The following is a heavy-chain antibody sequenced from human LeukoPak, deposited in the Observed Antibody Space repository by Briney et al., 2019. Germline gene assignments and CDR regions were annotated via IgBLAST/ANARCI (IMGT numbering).Heavy chain of an antibody. CDR1: GFTFSSYG. CDR3: ARGGGLDV. J-gene: IGHJ6*02. V-gene: IGHV3-33*03. Sequence: GGSLRLSCAASGFTFSSYGMHWVRQAPGKGLEWVAAMWYDGSKKNYADSVKGRFTISRDNAKNSLYLQMSNLRAEDTAVYFCARGGGLDVWGQGATVTVSS. D-gene: IGHD3-16*01. CDR2: MWYDGSKK.